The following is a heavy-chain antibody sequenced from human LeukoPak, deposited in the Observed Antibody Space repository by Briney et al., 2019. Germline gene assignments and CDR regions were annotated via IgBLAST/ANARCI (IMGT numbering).Heavy chain of an antibody. J-gene: IGHJ5*02. D-gene: IGHD2-2*01. CDR1: GYTFTSYG. V-gene: IGHV1-18*01. Sequence: ASVKVSCKASGYTFTSYGISWVRQAPGQGLEWMGWISAYNGNTNYAQKLQGRVTMTTDTSTSTAYMELRSLRSDDTAVYYCARRVVVPAATSPPTETGFDPGAQGTLVTVSS. CDR3: ARRVVVPAATSPPTETGFDP. CDR2: ISAYNGNT.